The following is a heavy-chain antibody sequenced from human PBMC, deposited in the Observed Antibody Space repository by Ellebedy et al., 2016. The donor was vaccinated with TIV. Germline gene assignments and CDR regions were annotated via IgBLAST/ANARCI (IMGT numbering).Heavy chain of an antibody. V-gene: IGHV3-13*05. CDR1: GFTFSSYD. CDR2: IGPADDP. D-gene: IGHD2/OR15-2a*01. Sequence: PGGSLRLSCAASGFTFSSYDMHWVRQATGQGLEWASSIGPADDPYYSGSVKGRFNVSRENAKKSLYLQMNSLRAGDTAVYYCARGSRNLSGGFDPWGQGTLVTVSS. CDR3: ARGSRNLSGGFDP. J-gene: IGHJ5*02.